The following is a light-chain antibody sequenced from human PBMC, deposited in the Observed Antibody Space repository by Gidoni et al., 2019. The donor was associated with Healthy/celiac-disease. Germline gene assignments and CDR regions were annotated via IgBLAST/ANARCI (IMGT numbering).Light chain of an antibody. J-gene: IGLJ2*01. CDR2: IDS. Sequence: SYELTPPPSVPVSPGQTARITCSGDALPKQYAYWYQQKQGQALVLVIYIDSERPSGIPERFSGSSSGTTVTLTISGVQAEDEADYYCQSADSSGTYVVFGGGTKLTVL. V-gene: IGLV3-25*03. CDR3: QSADSSGTYVV. CDR1: ALPKQY.